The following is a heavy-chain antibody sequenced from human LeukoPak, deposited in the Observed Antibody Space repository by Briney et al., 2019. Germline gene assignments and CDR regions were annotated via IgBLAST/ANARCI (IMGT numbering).Heavy chain of an antibody. J-gene: IGHJ4*02. D-gene: IGHD6-13*01. V-gene: IGHV4-34*01. CDR1: GGSFSGYY. Sequence: SETLSLTCAVYGGSFSGYYWSWIRQPPGKGLEWIGEINHSGSTNYNPSLKSRVTISVDTSKNQFSLKLSSVTAADTAVYYCARDGGYSSPAGLDYWGQGTLVTVSS. CDR3: ARDGGYSSPAGLDY. CDR2: INHSGST.